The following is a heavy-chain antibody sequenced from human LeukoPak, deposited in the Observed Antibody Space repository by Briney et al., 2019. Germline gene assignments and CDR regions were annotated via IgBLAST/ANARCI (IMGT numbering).Heavy chain of an antibody. V-gene: IGHV3-11*04. CDR3: ARGHTVIGL. CDR2: TSPTGTDI. Sequence: GGSLRLSCAASGFSLSDWYMSWIRRAPGKGLEHVGYTSPTGTDISHGDSVEGRFTISRDNARNSLYLEMKSLTVDDTAVYLCARGHTVIGLWGQGTLVTVSS. CDR1: GFSLSDWY. J-gene: IGHJ4*02. D-gene: IGHD3-22*01.